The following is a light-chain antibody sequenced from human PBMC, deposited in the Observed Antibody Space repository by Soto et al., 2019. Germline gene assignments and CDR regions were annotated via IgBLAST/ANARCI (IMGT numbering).Light chain of an antibody. CDR3: TSYAGGNNV. CDR1: SSDVGGYNY. V-gene: IGLV2-8*01. Sequence: QSALTQPASASGSPGQSVTISCTGTSSDVGGYNYVSWYQQHPGKVPKLMVYEVNSRPSGVPDRFSGSKSGNTASLTVSGLQAEDAADYYCTSYAGGNNVFGTGTKVTVL. J-gene: IGLJ1*01. CDR2: EVN.